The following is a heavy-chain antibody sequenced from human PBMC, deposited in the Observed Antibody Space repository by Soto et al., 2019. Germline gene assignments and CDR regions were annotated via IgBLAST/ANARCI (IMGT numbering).Heavy chain of an antibody. Sequence: ASVKLSCKDSGYTLTSYAMHWVRQAPRQRLEWMGWINAGNGNTKYSQKFQGRVTITRDTSASTAYMELSSLRSEDTAVYYCARATYYDFWSGYPSPHDYWGQGTLVTVSS. CDR3: ARATYYDFWSGYPSPHDY. D-gene: IGHD3-3*01. J-gene: IGHJ4*02. CDR1: GYTLTSYA. V-gene: IGHV1-3*01. CDR2: INAGNGNT.